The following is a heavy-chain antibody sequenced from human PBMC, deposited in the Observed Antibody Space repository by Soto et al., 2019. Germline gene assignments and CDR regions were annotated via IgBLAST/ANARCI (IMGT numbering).Heavy chain of an antibody. CDR3: ARDYPGFPPPTELRYYGMDV. V-gene: IGHV1-18*04. CDR1: GYTFTSYG. J-gene: IGHJ6*02. D-gene: IGHD3-10*01. CDR2: ISAYNGNT. Sequence: QVQLVQSGAEVKKPGASVKVSCKASGYTFTSYGISWVRQAPGRGLEWMGWISAYNGNTNYAQKLQGRVTMTTDTSTSTAYMELRSLRSDDTAVYYCARDYPGFPPPTELRYYGMDVWGQGTTVTVSS.